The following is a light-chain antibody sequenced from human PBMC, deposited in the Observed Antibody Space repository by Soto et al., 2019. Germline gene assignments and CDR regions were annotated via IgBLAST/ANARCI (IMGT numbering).Light chain of an antibody. CDR3: QQRSNWPGT. CDR2: DAS. J-gene: IGKJ2*01. V-gene: IGKV3-11*01. CDR1: QRVSSY. Sequence: EIVLTQSPATLSLSPGETATLSCRASQRVSSYLAWYQQKPGQAPRLLIYDASNRATGIPARFSGSGSGTDFTLTISSLEPEDFAVYYCQQRSNWPGTFGQGNKLEIK.